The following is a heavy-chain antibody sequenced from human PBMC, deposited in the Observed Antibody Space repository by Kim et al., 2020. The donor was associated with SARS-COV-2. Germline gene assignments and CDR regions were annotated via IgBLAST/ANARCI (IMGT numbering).Heavy chain of an antibody. CDR2: IYHSGST. J-gene: IGHJ5*02. CDR3: ARELEELLGAPEWFDP. CDR1: GYSISSGYY. Sequence: SETLSLTCTVSGYSISSGYYWGWIRQPPGKGLEWIGSIYHSGSTYYNPSLKSRVTISVDTSKNQFSLKLSSVTAADTAVYYCARELEELLGAPEWFDPWGQGTLVTVSS. V-gene: IGHV4-38-2*02. D-gene: IGHD1-7*01.